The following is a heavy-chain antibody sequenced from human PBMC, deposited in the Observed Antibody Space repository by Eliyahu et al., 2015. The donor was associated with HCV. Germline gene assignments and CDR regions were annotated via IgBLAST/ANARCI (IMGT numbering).Heavy chain of an antibody. Sequence: QVQLQESGPXLVKPSETLSLTCXVSGGSIXXVSXGSXNVFXCNWFXQPPGKGLEWIGSIHYSGSTDYSPSLKSRVTISGDTSRKRFSLRLSSVTAADTAVYYCARRRNYHTGGSYYDFFDIWGQGTMITVSS. CDR1: GGSIXXVSXGSXNVFX. CDR2: IHYSGST. D-gene: IGHD3/OR15-3a*01. J-gene: IGHJ3*02. V-gene: IGHV4-61*08. CDR3: ARRRNYHTGGSYYDFFDI.